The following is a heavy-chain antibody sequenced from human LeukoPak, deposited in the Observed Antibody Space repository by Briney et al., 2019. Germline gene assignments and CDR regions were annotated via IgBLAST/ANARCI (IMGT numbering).Heavy chain of an antibody. Sequence: GGSLRLSCAASGFIFSSYAMSWLRQAPGKGLEGVSAIGDSGGSTYYADSVKGRFTISRDNSNNTLYLQMNSLRAEDTAIYYCAKRDTTSGGQGTLVTVSA. D-gene: IGHD1-26*01. V-gene: IGHV3-23*01. CDR3: AKRDTTS. CDR2: IGDSGGST. J-gene: IGHJ4*02. CDR1: GFIFSSYA.